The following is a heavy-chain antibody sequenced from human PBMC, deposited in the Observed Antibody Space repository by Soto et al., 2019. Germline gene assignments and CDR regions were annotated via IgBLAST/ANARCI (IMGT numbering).Heavy chain of an antibody. CDR1: GGSVNSGRYY. Sequence: SETLSLTCTVSGGSVNSGRYYWSWSRQPPGKGLEWIGYIYYTGRTSYNPSLKSRVTISIDTSKNEFSLKLNSVTAADTAVYYCARASTYYYDSSGYSPYNWFDPWGQGTLVTVSS. D-gene: IGHD3-22*01. V-gene: IGHV4-61*01. CDR3: ARASTYYYDSSGYSPYNWFDP. J-gene: IGHJ5*02. CDR2: IYYTGRT.